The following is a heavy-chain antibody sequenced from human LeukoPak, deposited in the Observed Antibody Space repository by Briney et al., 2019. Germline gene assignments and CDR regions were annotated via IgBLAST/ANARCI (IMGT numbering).Heavy chain of an antibody. Sequence: GGSLRLSCAASGFTFSSYAMSWVRQAPGKGLEWVSAISGSGGSTYYADSVKGRFTISRDNSKNTLYLHMNSLRAEDTAVYYCAKDPSSFRVTNFDYWGQGILVTVSS. CDR2: ISGSGGST. D-gene: IGHD4-17*01. CDR3: AKDPSSFRVTNFDY. V-gene: IGHV3-23*01. CDR1: GFTFSSYA. J-gene: IGHJ4*02.